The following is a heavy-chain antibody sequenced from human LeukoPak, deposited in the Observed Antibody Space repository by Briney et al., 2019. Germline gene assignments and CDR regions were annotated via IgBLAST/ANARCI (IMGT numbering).Heavy chain of an antibody. CDR2: INHSGST. CDR3: AREGSRSPI. CDR1: GGSFSGYY. Sequence: TSETLSLTCAVYGGSFSGYYWSWIRQPPGKGLEWIGEINHSGSTNYNPSLKSRVTISVDTSKNQFSLKLSSVTAADTAVYYCAREGSRSPIWGQGTMVTVSS. D-gene: IGHD2-15*01. V-gene: IGHV4-34*01. J-gene: IGHJ3*02.